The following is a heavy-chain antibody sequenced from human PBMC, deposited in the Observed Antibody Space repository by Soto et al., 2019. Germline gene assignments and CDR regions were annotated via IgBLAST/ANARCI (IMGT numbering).Heavy chain of an antibody. D-gene: IGHD2-2*01. CDR2: INPNSGGT. Sequence: ASVKVSCKASGYTFTGYYMHWVRQAPGQGLEWKGWINPNSGGTNYAQKFQGRVTMTRDTSISTAYMELSRLRSDDTAVYYCARVGCSSTSCYYYYGMDVWGQGTTVTVSS. J-gene: IGHJ6*02. CDR3: ARVGCSSTSCYYYYGMDV. V-gene: IGHV1-2*02. CDR1: GYTFTGYY.